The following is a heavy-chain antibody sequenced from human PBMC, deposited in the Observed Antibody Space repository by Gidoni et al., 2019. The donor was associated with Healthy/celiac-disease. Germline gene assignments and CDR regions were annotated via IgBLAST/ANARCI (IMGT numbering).Heavy chain of an antibody. CDR1: GGSVSSGSYS. D-gene: IGHD6-19*01. CDR3: ARSIAVAAPFDY. V-gene: IGHV4-61*01. CDR2: IYYSGRT. J-gene: IGHJ4*02. Sequence: QVQLQESGPGLVKPSETLSLTCTVSGGSVSSGSYSWSWIRQPPGKGLEWIGYIYYSGRTNYNPSIKSRVTISVDTSKNQFSLKLSSVTAADTAVYYCARSIAVAAPFDYWGQGTLVTVSS.